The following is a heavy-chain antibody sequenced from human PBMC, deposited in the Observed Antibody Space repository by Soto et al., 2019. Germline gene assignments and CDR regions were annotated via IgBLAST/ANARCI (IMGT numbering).Heavy chain of an antibody. J-gene: IGHJ6*03. CDR2: IYYSGST. Sequence: PSETLSRTCTVSGGSISSYYWSWIRQPPGKGLEWIGYIYYSGSTNYNPSLKSRVTISVDTSKNQFSLKLSSVTAADTAVYYCARLGYCSSTSCYDSPNLRYYYYYMDVWGKGTTVTVSS. CDR1: GGSISSYY. V-gene: IGHV4-59*08. CDR3: ARLGYCSSTSCYDSPNLRYYYYYMDV. D-gene: IGHD2-2*01.